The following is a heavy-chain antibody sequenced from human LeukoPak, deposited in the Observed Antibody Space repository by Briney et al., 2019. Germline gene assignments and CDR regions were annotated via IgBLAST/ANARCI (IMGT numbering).Heavy chain of an antibody. CDR3: AKDLYTYGTTPLDN. Sequence: PGGSLRLSCAASGFTFSSYAMSWVRQAAGKGLEWVSSISSSGGSTYYADSVKGRFTISRDYSKNTLYLQMNSLRAEDTAVYYCAKDLYTYGTTPLDNWGQGTWSPSPQ. CDR2: ISSSGGST. CDR1: GFTFSSYA. V-gene: IGHV3-23*01. D-gene: IGHD5-18*01. J-gene: IGHJ4*02.